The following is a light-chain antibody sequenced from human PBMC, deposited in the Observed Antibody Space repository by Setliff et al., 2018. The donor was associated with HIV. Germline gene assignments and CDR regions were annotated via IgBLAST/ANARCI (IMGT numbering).Light chain of an antibody. CDR2: EVS. J-gene: IGLJ3*02. V-gene: IGLV2-18*02. Sequence: QSALTQPPSVSGSPGQSVTISCTGTSSDVGSYNRVSWYQQPSGTAPKLMIYEVSNWPSGVPDRFSGSKSGNTASLTISGLQAEDEADYYCSSYTSSSTLVFGGGTQLPS. CDR1: SSDVGSYNR. CDR3: SSYTSSSTLV.